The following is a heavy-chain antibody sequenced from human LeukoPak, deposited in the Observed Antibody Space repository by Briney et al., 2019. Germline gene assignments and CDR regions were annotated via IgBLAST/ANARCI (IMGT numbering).Heavy chain of an antibody. CDR2: INHSGST. D-gene: IGHD3-3*01. J-gene: IGHJ4*02. Sequence: SETLSLTCAVYGGSFSGYYWSWIRQPPGKGLEWIGEINHSGSTNYNPSLKSRVTISVDTSKNQFSLKLSSVTAADTAVYYCARDDFWSGYSDYWGQGTLFTVSS. CDR1: GGSFSGYY. V-gene: IGHV4-34*01. CDR3: ARDDFWSGYSDY.